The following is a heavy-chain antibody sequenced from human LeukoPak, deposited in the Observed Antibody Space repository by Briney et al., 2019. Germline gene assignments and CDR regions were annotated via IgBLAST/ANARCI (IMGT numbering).Heavy chain of an antibody. CDR2: FDPEDGEA. D-gene: IGHD2-2*01. CDR1: GSTLTELS. J-gene: IGHJ4*02. V-gene: IGHV1-24*01. CDR3: ASGGYCSSTSCYLSVDY. Sequence: GASVKVSCKVSGSTLTELSMHWVRQAPGEGLEWMGGFDPEDGEAIYAQKFQGRVTMTEDTSTDTVYMELSSLRAEDTAVYYCASGGYCSSTSCYLSVDYWGQGTLVTVSS.